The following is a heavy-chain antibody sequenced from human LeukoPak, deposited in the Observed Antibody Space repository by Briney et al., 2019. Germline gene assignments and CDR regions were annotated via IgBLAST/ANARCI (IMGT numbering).Heavy chain of an antibody. V-gene: IGHV2-5*01. CDR3: AHRHNNGYSYGYHFDY. J-gene: IGHJ4*02. Sequence: SGPTLVHPTPPLTLTCTFSGFSLSTSGVGVGWIRQPPGKALEWLALTYWNVDKRYTPSLKSTLTITKDTSKIQVVLTMTNIAPVDTATYYCAHRHNNGYSYGYHFDYRGLGTLVTVSS. CDR1: GFSLSTSGVG. D-gene: IGHD5-18*01. CDR2: TYWNVDK.